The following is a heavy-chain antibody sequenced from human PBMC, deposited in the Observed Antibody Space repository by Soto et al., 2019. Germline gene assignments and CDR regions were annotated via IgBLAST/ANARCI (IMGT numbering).Heavy chain of an antibody. V-gene: IGHV1-69*12. CDR1: GGTLRNYG. CDR3: SRGDATKIVVTTYYGMDV. J-gene: IGHJ6*02. D-gene: IGHD4-17*01. Sequence: QVQLVQSGAEVKKRGSSVRVSCKASGGTLRNYGISWVRQAPGQGLEWMGGIIPVFGTANYAQKFQGRVTITADESTSTVYMDVTSLRSEDTAVYYCSRGDATKIVVTTYYGMDVWGQGTTVTVSS. CDR2: IIPVFGTA.